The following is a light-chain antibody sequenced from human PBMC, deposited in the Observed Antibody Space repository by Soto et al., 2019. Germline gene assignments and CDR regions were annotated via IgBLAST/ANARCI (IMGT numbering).Light chain of an antibody. Sequence: SYELTQPPSVSVSPGQTASITCSGDKLGDKYACWYQQKPGQSPVLVIYQDSKRPSGIPERFSGSNSGNTATLTISGTQAMDEDDYYCQAWDSSTYVVVGGGTKLTVL. V-gene: IGLV3-1*01. CDR1: KLGDKY. CDR2: QDS. J-gene: IGLJ2*01. CDR3: QAWDSSTYVV.